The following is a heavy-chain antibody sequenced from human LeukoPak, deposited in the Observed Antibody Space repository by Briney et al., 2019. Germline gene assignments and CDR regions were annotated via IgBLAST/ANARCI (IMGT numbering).Heavy chain of an antibody. CDR1: GGSVSGGSYY. CDR3: ARDQASGSSGWYPTFDY. CDR2: IYYSGST. J-gene: IGHJ4*02. D-gene: IGHD6-19*01. V-gene: IGHV4-61*01. Sequence: SETLSLTCTVSGGSVSGGSYYWSWIRQPPGKGLEWIGHIYYSGSTNCNPSLKSRVTISVDTSKNQFSLKLSSVTAADTAVYYCARDQASGSSGWYPTFDYWGQGTLVTVSS.